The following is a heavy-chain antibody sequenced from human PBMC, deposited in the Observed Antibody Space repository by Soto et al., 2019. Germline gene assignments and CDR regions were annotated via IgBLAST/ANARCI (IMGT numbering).Heavy chain of an antibody. Sequence: QVQLVQSGAEVKKPGSSVKVSCKASGGTFSSYTISWVRQAPGQGLEWMGRIIPILGIANYAQKFQGRVTITADKSTSRAYMELSSLRSEDTAVYYCARDRRFGELFGFDYWGQGTLVTGSS. D-gene: IGHD3-10*01. V-gene: IGHV1-69*08. CDR3: ARDRRFGELFGFDY. J-gene: IGHJ4*02. CDR1: GGTFSSYT. CDR2: IIPILGIA.